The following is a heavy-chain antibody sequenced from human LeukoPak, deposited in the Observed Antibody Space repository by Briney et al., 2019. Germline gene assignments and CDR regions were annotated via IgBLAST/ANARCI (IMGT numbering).Heavy chain of an antibody. Sequence: GASVKVSCKASGYTFTSYGISWMRQAPGQGLEWMGWISAYNGNTNYAQKLQGRVTMTTDTSTSTAYMELRSLRSDDTAVYYCARFPDSLYDSSEAHYYYYYYMDVWGIGTTVTVSS. CDR2: ISAYNGNT. J-gene: IGHJ6*03. D-gene: IGHD3-22*01. CDR3: ARFPDSLYDSSEAHYYYYYYMDV. V-gene: IGHV1-18*01. CDR1: GYTFTSYG.